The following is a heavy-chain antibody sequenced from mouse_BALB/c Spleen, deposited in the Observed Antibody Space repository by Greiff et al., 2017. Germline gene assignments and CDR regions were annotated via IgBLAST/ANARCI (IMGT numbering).Heavy chain of an antibody. Sequence: VQLQESGPGLVKPSQSLSLTCTVTGYSITSDYAWNWIRQFPGNKLEWMGYISYSGSTSYNPSLKSRISITRDTSKNQFFLQLNSVTTEDTATYYCARGGWLSFAYWGQGTLVTVSA. V-gene: IGHV3-2*02. J-gene: IGHJ3*01. CDR2: ISYSGST. CDR3: ARGGWLSFAY. D-gene: IGHD2-3*01. CDR1: GYSITSDYA.